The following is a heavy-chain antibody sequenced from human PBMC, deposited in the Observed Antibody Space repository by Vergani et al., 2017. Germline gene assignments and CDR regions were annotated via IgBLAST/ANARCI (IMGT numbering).Heavy chain of an antibody. J-gene: IGHJ6*02. CDR1: GFTFSSYA. CDR3: AKVMFEMATTNTQDDPYYYYYGMDV. D-gene: IGHD5-24*01. Sequence: QVQLVESGGGVVQPGRSLRLSCAASGFTFSSYAMHWVRQAPGKGLEWVAVISYDGSNKYYADSVKGRFTISRDNSKNTLYLQMNSLRAEDTAVYYCAKVMFEMATTNTQDDPYYYYYGMDVWGQGTTVTVSS. CDR2: ISYDGSNK. V-gene: IGHV3-30-3*01.